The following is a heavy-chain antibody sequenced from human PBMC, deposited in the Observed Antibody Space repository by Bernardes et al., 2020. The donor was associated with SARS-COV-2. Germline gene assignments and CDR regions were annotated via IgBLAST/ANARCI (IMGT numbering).Heavy chain of an antibody. D-gene: IGHD1-26*01. V-gene: IGHV3-30-3*01. Sequence: GSLRLSCAASGFTFSSYAMHWVRPAPGKGLEWVALISYDGSNKYYADSVKGRFTISRDNSKNTLYLQMNSLRAEDTAVYYCARDIGGGMDVWGQGTTVTVSS. J-gene: IGHJ6*02. CDR1: GFTFSSYA. CDR2: ISYDGSNK. CDR3: ARDIGGGMDV.